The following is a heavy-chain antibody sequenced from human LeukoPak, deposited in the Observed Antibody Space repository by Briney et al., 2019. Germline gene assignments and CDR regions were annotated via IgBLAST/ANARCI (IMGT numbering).Heavy chain of an antibody. V-gene: IGHV6-1*01. CDR1: GDSVSSDTAA. Sequence: SQTLSLTCAISGDSVSSDTAAWNWIRQSPSRGLEWLGRTYYRSEWFNDYAISLKSRMTINPDTSKNQFSLHLNSVTPEDTAVYYCARRLTQYDCFDPWGQGILVTVSS. CDR3: ARRLTQYDCFDP. J-gene: IGHJ5*02. D-gene: IGHD2-2*01. CDR2: TYYRSEWFN.